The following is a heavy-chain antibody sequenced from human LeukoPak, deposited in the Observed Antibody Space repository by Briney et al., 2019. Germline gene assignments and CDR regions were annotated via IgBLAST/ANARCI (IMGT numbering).Heavy chain of an antibody. CDR3: ARRHPGTLGPTYDY. CDR1: GGSISSYY. V-gene: IGHV4-4*09. Sequence: PSETLSLPCTVSGGSISSYYWSWLRQPPGKGLEWLGYIYTSGSTNYNPSLKSRVTISVDTSKNQFSLKLSSVTAADTAVYYCARRHPGTLGPTYDYWGQGTLVTVSS. D-gene: IGHD1-7*01. CDR2: IYTSGST. J-gene: IGHJ4*02.